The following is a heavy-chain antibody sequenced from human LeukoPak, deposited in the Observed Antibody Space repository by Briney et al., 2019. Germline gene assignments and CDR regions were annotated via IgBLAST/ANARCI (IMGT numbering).Heavy chain of an antibody. D-gene: IGHD1-1*01. J-gene: IGHJ4*02. Sequence: PSETLSLTCTVSGDSISSSSYYWGWIRQPPGKGLEWIGSIYYSGSTYYNPSLKSRVTISIDTSKNQFSLKLSSVTAADTAFYYCARLDYNFGTNWGQGALVTVSP. CDR3: ARLDYNFGTN. V-gene: IGHV4-39*01. CDR1: GDSISSSSYY. CDR2: IYYSGST.